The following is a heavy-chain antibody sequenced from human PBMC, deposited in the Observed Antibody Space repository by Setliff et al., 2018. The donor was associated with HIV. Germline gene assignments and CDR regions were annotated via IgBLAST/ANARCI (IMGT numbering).Heavy chain of an antibody. CDR1: GGSISSGSYY. J-gene: IGHJ4*02. Sequence: SETLSLTCTVSGGSISSGSYYWSWIRQPAGKGLEWIGHIYTSGSTNYNPSLKSRVTISVDTSKNQFSLKLSSVTAADTAMYYCARVVDADYLDYWGQGTPVTVSS. D-gene: IGHD2-15*01. CDR2: IYTSGST. V-gene: IGHV4-61*09. CDR3: ARVVDADYLDY.